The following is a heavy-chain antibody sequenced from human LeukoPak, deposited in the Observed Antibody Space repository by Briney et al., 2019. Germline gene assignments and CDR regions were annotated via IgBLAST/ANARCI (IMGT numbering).Heavy chain of an antibody. J-gene: IGHJ3*02. CDR3: ARADWVYDSSGYYLGAFDI. V-gene: IGHV1-18*01. CDR1: GYTFTSYG. D-gene: IGHD3-22*01. CDR2: ISAYNGNT. Sequence: GASVKVSCKASGYTFTSYGISWVRQAPGQGLEWMGWISAYNGNTNYAQKLQGRVTMTTDTSTSTAYMELRSLRSDDTAVYYCARADWVYDSSGYYLGAFDIWGQGTMVTVSS.